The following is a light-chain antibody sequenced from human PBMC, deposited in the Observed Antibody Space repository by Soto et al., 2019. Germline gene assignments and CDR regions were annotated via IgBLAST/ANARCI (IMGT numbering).Light chain of an antibody. Sequence: EMVLTQSPGTLSLSPGDRATLSCRASQSVSNDYVAWVQQKPGLAPRLLIYDASTRATGIPDRFSGNGSGTDFTLTISRLEPEDFAVYYCQQYGSSPFTFGGGTKVDIK. CDR1: QSVSNDY. V-gene: IGKV3D-20*01. J-gene: IGKJ4*01. CDR2: DAS. CDR3: QQYGSSPFT.